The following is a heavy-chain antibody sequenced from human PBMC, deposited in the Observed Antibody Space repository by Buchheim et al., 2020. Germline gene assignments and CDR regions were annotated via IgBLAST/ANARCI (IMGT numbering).Heavy chain of an antibody. CDR1: GYSFTSYW. J-gene: IGHJ6*02. CDR3: ARRGNSYYYYGMDV. V-gene: IGHV5-51*03. CDR2: IYLGDSDT. Sequence: EVQLVQSGAEVKKPGESLKTPCKGSGYSFTSYWIGWVPQMPGKGLEWMGIIYLGDSDTRYSPSFQGQVTIQPGKSISPAYPQWSSLKASDTAMYYCARRGNSYYYYGMDVWGQGTT. D-gene: IGHD4-23*01.